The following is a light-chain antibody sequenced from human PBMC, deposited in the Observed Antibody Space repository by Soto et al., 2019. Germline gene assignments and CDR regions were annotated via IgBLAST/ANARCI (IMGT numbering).Light chain of an antibody. CDR2: DND. CDR3: GTWDRSLTAGV. CDR1: SSNIGWNY. Sequence: HSVLTQPPSVSVAPGQKVTISCSGSSSNIGWNYVSWYQQFPGAAPRLLIFDNDKRPSGIPDRFSGSRSGTSATLVISGLQAADEASYYCGTWDRSLTAGVFGGGTKVTVL. V-gene: IGLV1-51*01. J-gene: IGLJ3*02.